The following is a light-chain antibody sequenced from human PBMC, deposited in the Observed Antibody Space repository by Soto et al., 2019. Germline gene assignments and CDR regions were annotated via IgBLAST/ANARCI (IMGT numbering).Light chain of an antibody. J-gene: IGLJ2*01. V-gene: IGLV4-69*01. CDR2: LNTDGSH. CDR1: SGHSSYA. CDR3: QTWGTCIGV. Sequence: QSVLTQSPSASASLGASVKLTCTLRSGHSSYAIAWHQQQPEKGPRYLMKLNTDGSHSTGDGIPDRFSGSTSGAECYLTIYSLQSEDEADYDCQTWGTCIGVFGGGTQLTVL.